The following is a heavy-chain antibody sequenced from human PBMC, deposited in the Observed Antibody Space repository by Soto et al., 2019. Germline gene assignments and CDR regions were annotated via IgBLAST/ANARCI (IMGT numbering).Heavy chain of an antibody. D-gene: IGHD1-26*01. CDR1: EGTVIRDW. V-gene: IGHV3-7*04. J-gene: IGHJ4*02. CDR2: TNQDGSEK. Sequence: EVHLVESGGGLVQTGGSLRLSCAIFEGTVIRDWMNWVRQAPGKGLEWVAHTNQDGSEKYYVDSVKGRFTISRDNYKNSLYLQRNSLRAEDTAMYYCSGGVGADFWGQGTLVTVSS. CDR3: SGGVGADF.